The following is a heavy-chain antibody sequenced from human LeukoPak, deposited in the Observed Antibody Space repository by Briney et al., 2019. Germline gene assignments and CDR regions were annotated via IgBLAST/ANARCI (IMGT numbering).Heavy chain of an antibody. D-gene: IGHD3-10*01. V-gene: IGHV3-23*01. CDR3: ARDRTIVNWFDP. CDR1: GFNFGIYV. J-gene: IGHJ5*02. CDR2: ISGSGHST. Sequence: GGTMRLSCVGTGFNFGIYVMSWVRHAAGKGMEWVSVISGSGHSTYYAESVKGRFTIYRDNAKNTLYLQMNSLRAEDTAVYYCARDRTIVNWFDPWGQGTLVTVSS.